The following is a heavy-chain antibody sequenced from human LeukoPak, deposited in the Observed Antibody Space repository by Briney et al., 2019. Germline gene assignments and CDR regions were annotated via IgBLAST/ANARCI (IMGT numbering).Heavy chain of an antibody. V-gene: IGHV3-33*06. CDR1: GFTFSSYG. Sequence: PGGSLRLSCAASGFTFSSYGMHWVRQAPGKGLEWVAVIWYDGSNKYYADSVKGRFTISRDNSKNTLYLQMNSLRDGDTAVYYCAKREFSSPSPFDYWGQGTLVTVSS. CDR2: IWYDGSNK. J-gene: IGHJ4*02. D-gene: IGHD2-2*01. CDR3: AKREFSSPSPFDY.